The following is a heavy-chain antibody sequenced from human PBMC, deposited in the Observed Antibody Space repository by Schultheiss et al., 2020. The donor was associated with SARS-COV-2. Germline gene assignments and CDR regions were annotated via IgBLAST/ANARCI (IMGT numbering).Heavy chain of an antibody. CDR2: INPSGGST. Sequence: ASVKVSCKASGYTFTSYYMHWVRQAPGQGLEWMGIINPSGGSTSYAQKFQGRVTMTRDTSTSTVYMELSSLRSEDTAVYYCARDYANDPRWLQLRYFDYWGQGTLVTVSS. J-gene: IGHJ4*02. CDR1: GYTFTSYY. V-gene: IGHV1-46*01. CDR3: ARDYANDPRWLQLRYFDY. D-gene: IGHD5-24*01.